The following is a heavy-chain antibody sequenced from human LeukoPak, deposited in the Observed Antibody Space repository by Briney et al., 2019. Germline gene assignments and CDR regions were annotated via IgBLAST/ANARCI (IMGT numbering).Heavy chain of an antibody. Sequence: GASVKVSCKASGYTFSGYFLHWVRQAPGQGLEWMGWINPNSGGPNYAQRFQGRVTLTRDTSISTAYMEISRLTYDDTAVYYCGRGIQSFDPWGQGTLVTVSS. CDR1: GYTFSGYF. V-gene: IGHV1-2*02. J-gene: IGHJ5*02. CDR2: INPNSGGP. CDR3: GRGIQSFDP.